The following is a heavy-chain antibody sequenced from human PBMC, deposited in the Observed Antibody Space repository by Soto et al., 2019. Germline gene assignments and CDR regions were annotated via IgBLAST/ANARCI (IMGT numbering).Heavy chain of an antibody. V-gene: IGHV4-30-2*01. D-gene: IGHD2-2*01. CDR2: IYHSGST. CDR1: GGSISSGGYS. Sequence: SETLSLTCAVSGGSISSGGYSWSWIRQPPGKGLEWIGYIYHSGSTYYNPSLKSRVTISVDRSKNQFSLKLSSVTAEDTAVYYCAKDRGQYQLLYNWFDPWGQGTLVTVSS. J-gene: IGHJ5*02. CDR3: AKDRGQYQLLYNWFDP.